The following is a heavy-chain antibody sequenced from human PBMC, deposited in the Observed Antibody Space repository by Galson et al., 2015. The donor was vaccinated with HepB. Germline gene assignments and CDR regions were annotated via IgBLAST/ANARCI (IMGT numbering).Heavy chain of an antibody. J-gene: IGHJ4*02. Sequence: SVKVSCKASGGTFSSYAISWVRQAPGQGLEWMGGIIPIFGTANYAQKFQGRVTITADESTSTAYMELSSLRSEDTAVYYCARDRVGLGVPAASLSYWGQGTLVTVSS. CDR1: GGTFSSYA. CDR2: IIPIFGTA. D-gene: IGHD2-2*01. CDR3: ARDRVGLGVPAASLSY. V-gene: IGHV1-69*13.